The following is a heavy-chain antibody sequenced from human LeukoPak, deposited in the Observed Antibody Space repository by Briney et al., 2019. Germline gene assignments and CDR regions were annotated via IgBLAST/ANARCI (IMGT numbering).Heavy chain of an antibody. D-gene: IGHD6-13*01. Sequence: GGSLRLSCAASGFTFSDYWMMWARQAPGKGLEWVAHIKGDGSEKYYMDSVRGRFTVSRDNAKNSLDLQMNSLRAEDTALYYCARDYSSSWYNWFDPWGQGTLVTVSS. CDR3: ARDYSSSWYNWFDP. J-gene: IGHJ5*02. CDR2: IKGDGSEK. CDR1: GFTFSDYW. V-gene: IGHV3-7*03.